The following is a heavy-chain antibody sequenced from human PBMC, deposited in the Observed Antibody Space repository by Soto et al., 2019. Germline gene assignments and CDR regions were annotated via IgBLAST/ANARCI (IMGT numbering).Heavy chain of an antibody. Sequence: TGGSLRLSCAASGFTFSSYGMHWVRQAPGKGLEWVAVISYDGSNKYYADSVKGRFTISRDNSKNTLYLQMNSLRAEDTAVYYCAKDRAVTTYYYYYGMDVWGQGTTVTVSS. D-gene: IGHD4-4*01. J-gene: IGHJ6*02. V-gene: IGHV3-30*18. CDR3: AKDRAVTTYYYYYGMDV. CDR2: ISYDGSNK. CDR1: GFTFSSYG.